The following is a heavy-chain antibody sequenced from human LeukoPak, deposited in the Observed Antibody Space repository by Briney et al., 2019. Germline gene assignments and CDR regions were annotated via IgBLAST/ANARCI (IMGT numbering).Heavy chain of an antibody. Sequence: ASVKVSCKASGGTFRSYAISWVRQAPGQGLEWMGGIIPIFGTANYAQKFQGRVTITTDESTSTAYMELSSLRSEDTAVYYCARSLGYCSSTSCYFPYNWFDPWGQGTLVTVSS. CDR1: GGTFRSYA. D-gene: IGHD2-2*01. V-gene: IGHV1-69*05. CDR2: IIPIFGTA. J-gene: IGHJ5*02. CDR3: ARSLGYCSSTSCYFPYNWFDP.